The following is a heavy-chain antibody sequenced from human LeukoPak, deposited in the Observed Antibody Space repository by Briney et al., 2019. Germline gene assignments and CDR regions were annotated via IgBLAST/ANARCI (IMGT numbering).Heavy chain of an antibody. CDR3: AKEAGYSGYDYPDY. CDR2: ISGSACST. J-gene: IGHJ4*02. Sequence: GGSLRLSCAASGFTFSSYAMSWVRQAPGKGLEWVSGISGSACSTYYADSVQGRFTISRDNSKNTLYLKMNSLRAEDTAVYYCAKEAGYSGYDYPDYWGQGTLVTVSS. V-gene: IGHV3-23*01. D-gene: IGHD5-12*01. CDR1: GFTFSSYA.